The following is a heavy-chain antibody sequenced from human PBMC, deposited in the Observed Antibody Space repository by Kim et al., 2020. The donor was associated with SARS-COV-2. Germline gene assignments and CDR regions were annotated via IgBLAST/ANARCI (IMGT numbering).Heavy chain of an antibody. D-gene: IGHD1-7*01. J-gene: IGHJ4*02. CDR2: IIPILGIA. V-gene: IGHV1-69*02. CDR3: ARGMVELGLAGESYYFDY. Sequence: SVKVSCKASGGTFSSYTISWVRQAPGQGLEWMGRIIPILGIANYAQKFQGRVTITADKSTSTAYMELSSLRSEDTAVYYCARGMVELGLAGESYYFDYWGQGTLVTVSS. CDR1: GGTFSSYT.